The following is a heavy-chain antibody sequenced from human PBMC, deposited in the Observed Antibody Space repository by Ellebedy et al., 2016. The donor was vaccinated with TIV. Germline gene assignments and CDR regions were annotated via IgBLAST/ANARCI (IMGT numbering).Heavy chain of an antibody. V-gene: IGHV5-51*01. Sequence: GESLKISCKGSGYSFTSYWIGWVRQMPGKGLEWMGIIYPGDSDTSYSPSFQCQVTISADKSISAAYLQWSSLKASDTAMYYCARPLSPFDYYYGMDVWGQGTTVTVSS. CDR1: GYSFTSYW. CDR2: IYPGDSDT. J-gene: IGHJ6*02. CDR3: ARPLSPFDYYYGMDV. D-gene: IGHD3-3*01.